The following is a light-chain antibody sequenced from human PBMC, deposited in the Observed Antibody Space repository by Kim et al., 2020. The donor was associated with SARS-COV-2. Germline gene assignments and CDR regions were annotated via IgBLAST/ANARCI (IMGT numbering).Light chain of an antibody. V-gene: IGLV1-44*01. CDR1: NSNSGIHT. Sequence: GQRVTISYSARNSNSGIHTVNWHQQLPETAPQLLIYSNNQRPSGVPDRFSGAKSGTSASLAISGLQSEDEAEYYCSTWDGSLNGRVFGGGTQLTVL. CDR2: SNN. CDR3: STWDGSLNGRV. J-gene: IGLJ3*02.